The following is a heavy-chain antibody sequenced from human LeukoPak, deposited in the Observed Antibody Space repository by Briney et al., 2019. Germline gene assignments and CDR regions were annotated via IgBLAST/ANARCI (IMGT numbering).Heavy chain of an antibody. V-gene: IGHV3-7*01. Sequence: PGGSLRLSCAASGFTFSSYWMSWVRQAPGKGLEWVANIKQDGSEKYYVDSVKGRFTISRDNAKNSLYLQMNSLRAEDAAVCYCARYRGLGYCSGGSCLHDAFDIWGQGTMVTVSS. D-gene: IGHD2-15*01. J-gene: IGHJ3*02. CDR1: GFTFSSYW. CDR2: IKQDGSEK. CDR3: ARYRGLGYCSGGSCLHDAFDI.